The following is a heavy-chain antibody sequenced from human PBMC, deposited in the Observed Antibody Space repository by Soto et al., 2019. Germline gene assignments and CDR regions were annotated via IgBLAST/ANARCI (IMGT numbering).Heavy chain of an antibody. Sequence: SETLSLTCVVSGGPVSGDDLYWSWIRHLPGKGLEWIANVYHTGTTYYNPSLKSRVSMSVDTSQNQFSLILASVTAADTAVYYCARALVTDYNSRDYHYYFAMAVWGQGTLVTVS. D-gene: IGHD3-22*01. CDR3: ARALVTDYNSRDYHYYFAMAV. CDR1: GGPVSGDDLY. V-gene: IGHV4-31*02. CDR2: VYHTGTT. J-gene: IGHJ6*02.